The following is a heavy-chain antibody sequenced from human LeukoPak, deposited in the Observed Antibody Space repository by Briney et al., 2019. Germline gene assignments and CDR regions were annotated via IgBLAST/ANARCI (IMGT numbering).Heavy chain of an antibody. CDR1: GFTFSGNY. CDR2: VYSGGST. CDR3: ATTYCSSTSCYPYYFDY. Sequence: GGSLRLSCAASGFTFSGNYMSWVRQSPGKGLEWVSVVYSGGSTYYADSVKGRFTISRDNSRNTLYLQMNSLRAEDTAVYYCATTYCSSTSCYPYYFDYWGQGTLVTVSS. J-gene: IGHJ4*02. D-gene: IGHD2-2*01. V-gene: IGHV3-53*01.